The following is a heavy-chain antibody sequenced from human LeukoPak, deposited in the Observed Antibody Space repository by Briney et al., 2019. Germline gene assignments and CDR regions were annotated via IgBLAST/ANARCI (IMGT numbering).Heavy chain of an antibody. CDR2: ISWSSGSI. V-gene: IGHV3-9*01. Sequence: PGGSLRLSCAASGFTFDDYAMHWVRQAPGKGLEWVSGISWSSGSIGYADSVKGRFTISRDNAKNSLYLQMNSLRAEDTALYYCVVGYCSSTSCRTLFDYWGQGTLVTVSS. CDR3: VVGYCSSTSCRTLFDY. D-gene: IGHD2-2*01. J-gene: IGHJ4*02. CDR1: GFTFDDYA.